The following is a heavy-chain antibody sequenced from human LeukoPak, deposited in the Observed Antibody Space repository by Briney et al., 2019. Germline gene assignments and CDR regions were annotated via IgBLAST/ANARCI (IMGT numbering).Heavy chain of an antibody. J-gene: IGHJ4*02. CDR2: IYYSGST. Sequence: ASETLSLTCTVSGGSISSYYWSWIRQPPGRGLEWIGYIYYSGSTNYNPSLKSRVTLSVDTSKNQFSLKLTFVTAADTAVYYCARGAHWGNYFDYWGLGTLVTVSS. V-gene: IGHV4-59*01. CDR1: GGSISSYY. CDR3: ARGAHWGNYFDY. D-gene: IGHD3-16*01.